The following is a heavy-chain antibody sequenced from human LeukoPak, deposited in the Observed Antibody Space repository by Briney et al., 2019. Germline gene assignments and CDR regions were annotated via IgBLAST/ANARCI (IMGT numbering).Heavy chain of an antibody. D-gene: IGHD2-15*01. CDR3: VTPGLYCGGGSCNN. V-gene: IGHV1-2*02. CDR2: INPISGGS. J-gene: IGHJ4*02. Sequence: ASVNVSCKTSGYTFTGYYIHWVRQAPGQGLEWMGWINPISGGSKSAQKFQGRFTMTRDTSVTTAYMELSSLTSDDTAVYYCVTPGLYCGGGSCNNWGQGTLVTVSS. CDR1: GYTFTGYY.